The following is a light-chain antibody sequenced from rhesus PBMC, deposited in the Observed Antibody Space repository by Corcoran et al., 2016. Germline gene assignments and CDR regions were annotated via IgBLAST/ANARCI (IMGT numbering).Light chain of an antibody. CDR3: QQHDNSPLT. J-gene: IGKJ4*01. CDR1: QGISNW. CDR2: RAS. V-gene: IGKV1-69*01. Sequence: DIQMTQSPSSLSASVGDRVTITCRARQGISNWLAWYQQKPGKAPKLLFYRASNLETGVPSRFSGSGSGTDFTLTISSLQPEDIATYYCQQHDNSPLTFGGGTKVELK.